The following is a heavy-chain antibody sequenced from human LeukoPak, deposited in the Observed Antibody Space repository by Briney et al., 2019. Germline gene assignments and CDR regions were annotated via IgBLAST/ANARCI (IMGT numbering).Heavy chain of an antibody. J-gene: IGHJ5*02. V-gene: IGHV4-59*01. CDR2: IYYSGST. CDR1: GGSMNNYY. Sequence: TSETLSLTCTVSGGSMNNYYWNWIRQPPGKGLEWIGYIYYSGSTNYNPSHKSRVTISVDTSKNQFSLKLSSVTAADTAVYYCARKRLRGSGNNWFDPWGQGTLVTVSS. CDR3: ARKRLRGSGNNWFDP. D-gene: IGHD3-10*01.